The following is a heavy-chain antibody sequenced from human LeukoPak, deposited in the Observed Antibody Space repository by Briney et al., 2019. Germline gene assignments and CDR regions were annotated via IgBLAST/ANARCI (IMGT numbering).Heavy chain of an antibody. J-gene: IGHJ4*02. D-gene: IGHD4-11*01. CDR2: ISYEGSNK. V-gene: IGHV3-30-3*01. CDR1: GFTFSSYA. CDR3: ARGGTPSPINLYSNYSVLCSFDY. Sequence: GGSLRLSCAASGFTFSSYAMHWVRQAPGEGLEWVAVISYEGSNKYYADSVKGRFTISRDNSKNTLYLKMNSLGADDTAVYSCARGGTPSPINLYSNYSVLCSFDYWGQGTLVTVSS.